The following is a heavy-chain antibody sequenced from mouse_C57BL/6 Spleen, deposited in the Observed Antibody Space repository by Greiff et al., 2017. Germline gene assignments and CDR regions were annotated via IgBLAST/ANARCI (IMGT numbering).Heavy chain of an antibody. CDR1: GFNIKDDY. Sequence: EVQLQQSGAELVRPGASVKLSCTASGFNIKDDYMHWVKQRPEQGLEWIGWIDPENGDTEYASKFQGKATITADTSSNTAYLQLSSLTSEDTAVYYCTGGSSSLYAMDYWGQGTSVTVSS. V-gene: IGHV14-4*01. J-gene: IGHJ4*01. CDR2: IDPENGDT. D-gene: IGHD1-1*01. CDR3: TGGSSSLYAMDY.